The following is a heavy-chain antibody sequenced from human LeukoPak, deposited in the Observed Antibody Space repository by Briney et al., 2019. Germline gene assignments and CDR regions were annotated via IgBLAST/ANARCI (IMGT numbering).Heavy chain of an antibody. CDR3: ARVSLDCSSTSCYTLFDY. V-gene: IGHV4-30-4*08. Sequence: SQTLSLTCTVSGGSISSGDYYWSWIRQPPGKGLEWIGYIYYRGSTYYNPSLKGRVTISVDTSKNQFSLKLSSVTAADTAVYYCARVSLDCSSTSCYTLFDYWGQGTLVTVSS. J-gene: IGHJ4*02. CDR1: GGSISSGDYY. CDR2: IYYRGST. D-gene: IGHD2-2*02.